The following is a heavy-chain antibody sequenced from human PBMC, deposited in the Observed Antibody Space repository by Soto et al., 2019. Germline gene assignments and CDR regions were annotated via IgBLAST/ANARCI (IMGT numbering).Heavy chain of an antibody. CDR2: ISYDGSNK. V-gene: IGHV3-30-3*01. Sequence: QVQLVESGGGVAQPGRSLRLSCAASGFTFSYYAIHWVRQAPGKGLEWVAVISYDGSNKYYADSVKGRFTISRDNSKNTLYLQMSSLRAEDSAVYYCASVLGTYSRVGTFDYWGQGTLVTVSS. CDR1: GFTFSYYA. J-gene: IGHJ4*02. CDR3: ASVLGTYSRVGTFDY. D-gene: IGHD1-26*01.